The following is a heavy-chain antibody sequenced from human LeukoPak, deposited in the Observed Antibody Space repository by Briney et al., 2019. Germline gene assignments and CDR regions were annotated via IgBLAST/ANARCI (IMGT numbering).Heavy chain of an antibody. Sequence: GGSLRLSCAASGFTFSSYAMSWVRQAPGKGLEWVANIKQDGSEKYYVDSVKGRFTISRDKARNSLYLQMNSLRGEDTAVYYCARDLDYGSGRSLGAFDIWGQGTMVTVSS. D-gene: IGHD3-10*01. CDR3: ARDLDYGSGRSLGAFDI. CDR1: GFTFSSYA. V-gene: IGHV3-7*03. CDR2: IKQDGSEK. J-gene: IGHJ3*02.